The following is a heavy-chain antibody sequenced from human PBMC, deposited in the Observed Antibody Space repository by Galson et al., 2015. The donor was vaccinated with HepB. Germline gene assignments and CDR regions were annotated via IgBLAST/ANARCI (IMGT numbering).Heavy chain of an antibody. Sequence: PALVKPTQTLTLTCTFSGFSLSTSGMCVSWIRQPPGKALEWLARIDWDDGKYYSTSLKTRLTISKDASKNQVVLTMTNMDPVDTATYYCARIPDYGDYQNWFDPWGQGTLVTISS. CDR3: ARIPDYGDYQNWFDP. CDR2: IDWDDGK. D-gene: IGHD4-17*01. CDR1: GFSLSTSGMC. J-gene: IGHJ5*02. V-gene: IGHV2-70*11.